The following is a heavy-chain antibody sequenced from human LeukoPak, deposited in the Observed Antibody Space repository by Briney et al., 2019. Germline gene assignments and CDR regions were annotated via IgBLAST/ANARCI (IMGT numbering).Heavy chain of an antibody. Sequence: SGGSLRLSCATSGFIFSNYAVNWVRQAPGKGLEWVSIISGSGDTTYYADSVKGRFTISRDNSKNTLYLQMNSLRAEDTAVYYCARAYYYDSMSEAFDIWGQGTMVTVSS. CDR3: ARAYYYDSMSEAFDI. CDR1: GFIFSNYA. V-gene: IGHV3-23*01. D-gene: IGHD3-22*01. CDR2: ISGSGDTT. J-gene: IGHJ3*02.